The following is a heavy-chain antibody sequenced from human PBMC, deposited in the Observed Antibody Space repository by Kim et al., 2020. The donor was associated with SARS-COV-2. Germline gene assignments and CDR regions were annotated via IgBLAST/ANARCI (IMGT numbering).Heavy chain of an antibody. J-gene: IGHJ4*02. V-gene: IGHV1-2*02. CDR2: T. Sequence: TNYAQKFQGRVTMTRDTSISTAYMELGRLGSDDTAVYYCARRGSSWSFDYWGQGTLVTVSS. D-gene: IGHD6-13*01. CDR3: ARRGSSWSFDY.